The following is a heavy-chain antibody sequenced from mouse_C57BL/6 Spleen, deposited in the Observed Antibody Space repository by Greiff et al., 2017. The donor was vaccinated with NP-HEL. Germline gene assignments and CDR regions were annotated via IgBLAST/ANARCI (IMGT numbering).Heavy chain of an antibody. CDR2: INPSSGYT. Sequence: VKLVESGAELARPGASVKMSCKASGYTFTSYTMHWVKQRPGQGLEWIGYINPSSGYTKYNQKFKDKATLTADKSSSTAYMQLSSLTSEDSAVYCCARSYDYPSYWGQGTTLTVSS. V-gene: IGHV1-4*01. CDR3: ARSYDYPSY. J-gene: IGHJ2*01. CDR1: GYTFTSYT. D-gene: IGHD2-4*01.